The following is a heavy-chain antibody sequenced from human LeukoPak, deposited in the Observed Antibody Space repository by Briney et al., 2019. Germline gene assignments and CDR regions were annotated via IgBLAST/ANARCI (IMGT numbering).Heavy chain of an antibody. CDR3: ARGTPSGYDPPFDY. V-gene: IGHV3-33*01. CDR2: IWYDGSNK. J-gene: IGHJ4*02. Sequence: GGSLRLSCAASGFTFSSYGMHWVRQAPGKGLEWVAVIWYDGSNKCYADSVKGRFTISRDNSKNTLYLQMNSLRAEDTAVYYCARGTPSGYDPPFDYWGQGTLVTVSS. D-gene: IGHD5-12*01. CDR1: GFTFSSYG.